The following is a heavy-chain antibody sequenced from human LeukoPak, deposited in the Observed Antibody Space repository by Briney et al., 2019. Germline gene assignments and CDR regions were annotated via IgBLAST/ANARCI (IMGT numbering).Heavy chain of an antibody. V-gene: IGHV4-39*01. CDR2: IYYSGST. Sequence: PSETLSFTCTVSSGSISSSSYYWGWIRQTPGKGLEWIGSIYYSGSTYYNPSLKSRVTISVDTSKNQFSLKLSSVTAADTAVYYCARMVRGAPSWFDPWGQGTLVTVSS. J-gene: IGHJ5*02. D-gene: IGHD3-10*01. CDR1: SGSISSSSYY. CDR3: ARMVRGAPSWFDP.